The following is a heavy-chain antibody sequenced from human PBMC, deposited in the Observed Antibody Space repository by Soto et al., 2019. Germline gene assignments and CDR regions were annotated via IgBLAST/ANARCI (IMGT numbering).Heavy chain of an antibody. CDR2: IYYDGTT. J-gene: IGHJ6*02. V-gene: IGHV4-39*01. CDR3: PRQGRNTKIVLVKHYAADF. Sequence: PSETLSLSCTVSSGSISSTSYYWAWIRQPPGRGLEWIGAIYYDGTTYYTESLKSRVSISVDTSKNQFSLKVNSVTAADTAVYLCPRQGRNTKIVLVKHYAADFWGQGTAVT. D-gene: IGHD3-22*01. CDR1: SGSISSTSYY.